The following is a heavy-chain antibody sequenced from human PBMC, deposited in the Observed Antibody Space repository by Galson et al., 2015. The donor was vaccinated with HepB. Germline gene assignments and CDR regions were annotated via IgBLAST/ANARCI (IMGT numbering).Heavy chain of an antibody. J-gene: IGHJ4*02. CDR1: GFTFSSYA. CDR2: ISYDGTSK. V-gene: IGHV3-30-3*01. D-gene: IGHD6-13*01. Sequence: SLRLSCAASGFTFSSYAIHWVRQAPGKGLDWVTIISYDGTSKYYADSVKGRFTISRDNSRNTVFLQMNSLRVEDTAVYYCARIRVAAAGTEDYWGQGTLGAGSS. CDR3: ARIRVAAAGTEDY.